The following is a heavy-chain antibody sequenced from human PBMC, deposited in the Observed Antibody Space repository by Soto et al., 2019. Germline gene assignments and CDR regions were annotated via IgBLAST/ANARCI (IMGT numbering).Heavy chain of an antibody. CDR2: ISAYNGNT. V-gene: IGHV1-18*04. Sequence: QVQLVQSGAEVRKPGASVKVSCKASGYTFTSYGISWVRQAPGQGLEWMGWISAYNGNTNYAQKLQGRVTMTTDTSTSTAYMELRSLRADDTAVYYCARDSGVYSSSSRGTFDYWGQGTLVTVSS. CDR3: ARDSGVYSSSSRGTFDY. D-gene: IGHD6-6*01. CDR1: GYTFTSYG. J-gene: IGHJ4*02.